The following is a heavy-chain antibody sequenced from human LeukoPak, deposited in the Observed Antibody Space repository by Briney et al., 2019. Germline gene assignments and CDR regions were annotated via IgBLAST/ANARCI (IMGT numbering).Heavy chain of an antibody. D-gene: IGHD4-17*01. J-gene: IGHJ4*02. V-gene: IGHV3-23*01. CDR3: ANLYGDSDEK. CDR2: INGRGDDT. CDR1: SGFA. Sequence: GGSLRLSCAAFSGFAMSWVRQAPGKRLEWVSAINGRGDDTYYPDSVKGRFTISRDNSNNTLYLQMNSLRAEDTAIYYCANLYGDSDEKWGQGTLVTVSS.